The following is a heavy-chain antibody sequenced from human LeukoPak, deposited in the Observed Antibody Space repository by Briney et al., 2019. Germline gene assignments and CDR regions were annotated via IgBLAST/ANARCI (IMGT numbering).Heavy chain of an antibody. CDR2: INWNGVTT. CDR3: AREDGGLPS. J-gene: IGHJ5*02. V-gene: IGHV3-20*04. CDR1: GFVFEDYG. D-gene: IGHD4-23*01. Sequence: GGPLRLSCVASGFVFEDYGMSWVRQAPGKGLEWVSGINWNGVTTAYADSVKGRFTVSRDNAQNSLYLEMNSLRDGDTALYFCAREDGGLPSWGQGTQVTVSS.